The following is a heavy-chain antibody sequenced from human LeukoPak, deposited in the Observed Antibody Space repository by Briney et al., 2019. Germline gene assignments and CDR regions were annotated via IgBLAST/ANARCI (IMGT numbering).Heavy chain of an antibody. D-gene: IGHD3-3*01. J-gene: IGHJ4*02. CDR1: GFSFSVYA. CDR2: ISGSGGRT. Sequence: GGSLRLSCAASGFSFSVYAMSWVRQAPGKRLERVSSISGSGGRTYYTNSVKGRFTISRENFKNTVYLEMNNLGAEDTALYYCAKGGQDFDFWRFDYWGQGNLVIVSS. CDR3: AKGGQDFDFWRFDY. V-gene: IGHV3-23*01.